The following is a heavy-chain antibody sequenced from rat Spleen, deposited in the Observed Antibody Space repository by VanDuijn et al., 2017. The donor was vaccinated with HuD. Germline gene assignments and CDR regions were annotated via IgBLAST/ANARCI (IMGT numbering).Heavy chain of an antibody. D-gene: IGHD1-4*01. CDR3: AREAGLPFHYFDY. J-gene: IGHJ2*01. CDR2: INTDGDST. CDR1: GFTFSGYW. Sequence: EVQLVESGGGLVQPGRSLKLSCVASGFTFSGYWMYWLRQAPGKGLEWISSINTDGDSTFYPDSVKGRFTISRNNAKNTLYLQMDSLRSEDTATYYCAREAGLPFHYFDYWGQGVMVTVSS. V-gene: IGHV5-58*01.